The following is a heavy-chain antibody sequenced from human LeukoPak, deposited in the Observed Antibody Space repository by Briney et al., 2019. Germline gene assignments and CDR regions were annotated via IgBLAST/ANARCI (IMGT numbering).Heavy chain of an antibody. CDR3: ARRRLGYYFDY. V-gene: IGHV4-34*01. CDR1: GGSFSGYY. D-gene: IGHD5-24*01. Sequence: SETLSLTCGVYGGSFSGYYWSWIRQPPGKGLERIGEINPRGSTNYNPSLKSRVTLSADTSKNQFSLTLNSVTAADTAVYYCARRRLGYYFDYWGQGTLVTVSS. J-gene: IGHJ4*02. CDR2: INPRGST.